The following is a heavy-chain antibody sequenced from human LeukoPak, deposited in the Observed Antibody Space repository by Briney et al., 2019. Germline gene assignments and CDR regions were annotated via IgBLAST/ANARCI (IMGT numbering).Heavy chain of an antibody. V-gene: IGHV4-30-4*08. CDR3: ARGYSSGWFADFDY. D-gene: IGHD6-19*01. CDR1: GGPISSGDYY. Sequence: TLSLTCTVSGGPISSGDYYWSWIRQPPGKGLEWIGYIYYSGSTYYNPSLKSRVTISVDTSKNQSSLKLSSVTAADTAVYYCARGYSSGWFADFDYWGQGTLVTVSS. J-gene: IGHJ4*02. CDR2: IYYSGST.